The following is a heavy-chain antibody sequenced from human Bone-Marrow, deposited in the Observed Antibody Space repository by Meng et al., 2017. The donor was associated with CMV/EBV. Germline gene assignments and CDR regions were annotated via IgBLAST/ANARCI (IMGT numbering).Heavy chain of an antibody. CDR2: ISAYNGNT. J-gene: IGHJ2*01. CDR1: GYTFTGYY. V-gene: IGHV1-2*02. CDR3: ARDSDYDFWSGGWYFDL. Sequence: ASVKVSCKASGYTFTGYYMHWVRQAPGQGLEWMGWISAYNGNTNYAQKFQGRVTMTRDTSISTAYMELSRLRSDDTAVYYCARDSDYDFWSGGWYFDLWGRGTLVTVSS. D-gene: IGHD3-3*01.